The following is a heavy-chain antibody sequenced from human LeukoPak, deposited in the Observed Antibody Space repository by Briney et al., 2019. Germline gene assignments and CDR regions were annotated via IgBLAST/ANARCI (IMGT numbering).Heavy chain of an antibody. Sequence: SETLSLTCTVSGGSISSYYWSWIRQPPGKGLEWVGYIYYSGSTNYNPSLKSRVTISVDTSKNQFSLKLSSVTAADTAVYYCARDWTAAAGMPNWQRSDAFDIWGQGTMVTVSS. CDR2: IYYSGST. CDR1: GGSISSYY. J-gene: IGHJ3*02. CDR3: ARDWTAAAGMPNWQRSDAFDI. D-gene: IGHD6-13*01. V-gene: IGHV4-59*01.